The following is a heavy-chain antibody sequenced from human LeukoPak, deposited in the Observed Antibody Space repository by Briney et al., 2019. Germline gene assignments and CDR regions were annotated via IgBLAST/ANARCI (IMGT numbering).Heavy chain of an antibody. Sequence: GGSLRLSCAASGITLSVYWMSWVRQAPGKGLEWVANIKQDGSEKYYRDSVQGRFTISRDNAKNSLYLQMNSLRAEDTAVYYCARSGSGYFDYWGQGTLVTVSS. CDR1: GITLSVYW. J-gene: IGHJ4*02. CDR2: IKQDGSEK. CDR3: ARSGSGYFDY. V-gene: IGHV3-7*01.